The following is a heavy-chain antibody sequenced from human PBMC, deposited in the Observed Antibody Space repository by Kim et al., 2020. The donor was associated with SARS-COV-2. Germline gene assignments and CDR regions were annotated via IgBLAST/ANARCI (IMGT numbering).Heavy chain of an antibody. CDR3: AALDDSSGSWGAFDI. D-gene: IGHD3-22*01. V-gene: IGHV1-58*01. Sequence: SVKVSCKASGFTFTSSAVQWVRQARGQRLEWIGWIVVGSGNTNYAQKFQERVTITRDMSTSTAYMELSSLRSEDTAVYYCAALDDSSGSWGAFDIWGQGTMVTVSS. CDR2: IVVGSGNT. CDR1: GFTFTSSA. J-gene: IGHJ3*02.